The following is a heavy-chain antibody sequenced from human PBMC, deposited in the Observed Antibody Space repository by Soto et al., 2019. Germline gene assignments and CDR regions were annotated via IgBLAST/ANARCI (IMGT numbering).Heavy chain of an antibody. J-gene: IGHJ5*02. V-gene: IGHV3-23*01. CDR3: AKSPNYDFWSGYPNWFDP. CDR2: ISGSGGST. D-gene: IGHD3-3*01. Sequence: GGSLRLSCAASGFTFSSYAMSWVRQAPGKGLEWVSAISGSGGSTYYADSVKGRFTISRDNSKNTLYLQMNSLRAEDTAVYYCAKSPNYDFWSGYPNWFDPWGQGTLVTVSS. CDR1: GFTFSSYA.